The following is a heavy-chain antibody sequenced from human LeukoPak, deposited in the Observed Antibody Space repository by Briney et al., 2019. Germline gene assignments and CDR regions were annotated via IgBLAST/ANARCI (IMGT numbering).Heavy chain of an antibody. D-gene: IGHD5-12*01. Sequence: ASAKVSCKASGYTSTSYGISWVRQAPGQGLEWMGWISAYNGNTNYAQKLQGRVTMTTDTSTSTAYMELRSLRSDDTAVYYCARGYSGYDWRANWFDPWGQGTLVTVSS. J-gene: IGHJ5*02. V-gene: IGHV1-18*01. CDR2: ISAYNGNT. CDR3: ARGYSGYDWRANWFDP. CDR1: GYTSTSYG.